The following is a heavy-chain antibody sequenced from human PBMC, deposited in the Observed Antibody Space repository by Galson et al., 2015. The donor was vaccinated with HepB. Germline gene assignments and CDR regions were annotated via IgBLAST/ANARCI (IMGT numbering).Heavy chain of an antibody. CDR1: GFTFSSYS. CDR3: ARVEWELGGVYYMDV. J-gene: IGHJ6*03. D-gene: IGHD1-26*01. CDR2: ISSSSSSK. Sequence: SLRLSCAAPGFTFSSYSMNWVRQAPGKGLEWVSYISSSSSSKYFADSVKGRFSISRDNAKNSLYLQMSSLRAEDTAVYYCARVEWELGGVYYMDVWGKGTTVTVSS. V-gene: IGHV3-48*04.